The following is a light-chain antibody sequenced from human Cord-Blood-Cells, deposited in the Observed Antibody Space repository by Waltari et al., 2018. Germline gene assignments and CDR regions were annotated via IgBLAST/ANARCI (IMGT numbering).Light chain of an antibody. Sequence: SYELTQPPSVSVSPGQTARIPCSGDALPKQYAYWYQQKPVQAPVLVIYKDSERPSGLPERFSGSSSGTTVTLTISGVQAEDEADYYCQSADSSGTYRVFGGGTKLTVL. J-gene: IGLJ3*02. CDR1: ALPKQY. V-gene: IGLV3-25*03. CDR2: KDS. CDR3: QSADSSGTYRV.